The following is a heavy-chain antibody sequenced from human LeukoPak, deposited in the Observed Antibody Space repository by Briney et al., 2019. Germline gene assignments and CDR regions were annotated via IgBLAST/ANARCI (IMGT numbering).Heavy chain of an antibody. V-gene: IGHV3-23*01. CDR2: INSGGAT. D-gene: IGHD2/OR15-2a*01. CDR1: GFTFSSYA. J-gene: IGHJ4*02. CDR3: ANHRGTYCNVPFDY. Sequence: PGGSLRLSCAASGFTFSSYAMSWVRQAPAKGLEWVSAINSGGATYYADSVKGRFTISRDNSRNTLYLLMNSLRAEDTAVYYCANHRGTYCNVPFDYWGQGTLVTVSS.